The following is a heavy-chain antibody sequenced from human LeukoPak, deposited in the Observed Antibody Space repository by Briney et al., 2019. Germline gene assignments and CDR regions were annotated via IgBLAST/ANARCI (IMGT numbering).Heavy chain of an antibody. Sequence: SETLSLTCTVSGGSISSSSYYWGWIRQPPGKGLEWIGSIYYSGSTFYNPSLKSRVTISVYTSKNQFSLKLSSVTAADTAVYYCARHGYCSSTTCYSYFDYWGQGTLVTVSS. D-gene: IGHD2-2*03. CDR1: GGSISSSSYY. J-gene: IGHJ4*02. CDR2: IYYSGST. CDR3: ARHGYCSSTTCYSYFDY. V-gene: IGHV4-39*01.